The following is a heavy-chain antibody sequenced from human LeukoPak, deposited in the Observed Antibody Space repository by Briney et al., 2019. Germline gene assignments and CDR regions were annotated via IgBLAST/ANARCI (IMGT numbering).Heavy chain of an antibody. D-gene: IGHD2-15*01. CDR2: IYYSGST. J-gene: IGHJ5*02. Sequence: SETLSLTCTVSGGSVSSGNYYWCWIRQPPGKGLEWIGYIYYSGSTNYNPSLKSRVTISVDTSKNQFSLKLSSVTAADTAVYYCARGLGYCSGGSCYRWFDPWGQGTLVTVSS. V-gene: IGHV4-61*01. CDR3: ARGLGYCSGGSCYRWFDP. CDR1: GGSVSSGNYY.